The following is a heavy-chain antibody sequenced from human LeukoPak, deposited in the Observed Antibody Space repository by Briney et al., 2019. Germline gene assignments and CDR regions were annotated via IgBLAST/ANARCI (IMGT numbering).Heavy chain of an antibody. CDR1: GFTFSSYG. CDR3: AKGSYSSSWCLDY. D-gene: IGHD6-13*01. Sequence: GGSLRLSCAASGFTFSSYGMHWVRQAPGKGLEWVAVISYDGSNKYYADSVKGRFTISRDNSKNTLYLQMNSLRAEDTAVYYCAKGSYSSSWCLDYWGQGTLVTVSS. J-gene: IGHJ4*02. CDR2: ISYDGSNK. V-gene: IGHV3-30*18.